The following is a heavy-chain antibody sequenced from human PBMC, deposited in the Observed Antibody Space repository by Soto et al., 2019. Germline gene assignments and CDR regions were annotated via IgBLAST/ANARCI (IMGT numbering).Heavy chain of an antibody. V-gene: IGHV4-59*08. CDR3: AKNWNWGSLVH. D-gene: IGHD7-27*01. CDR2: IYYGGST. J-gene: IGHJ4*02. Sequence: SETLSHTCTVSGDSISTDYWSWIRQSPGKGLEWIGFIYYGGSTNCNPSLKSRVTISVDTPKNQFSLKLSSVTAADTAVYYCAKNWNWGSLVHWGQGTLVTVSS. CDR1: GDSISTDY.